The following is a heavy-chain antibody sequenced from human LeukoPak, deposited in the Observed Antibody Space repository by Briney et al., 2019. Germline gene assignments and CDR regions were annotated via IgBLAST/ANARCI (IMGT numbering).Heavy chain of an antibody. V-gene: IGHV3-7*05. Sequence: GGSLRLSCAASGVTFRNDWMAWGRQAPGRRLEWVANIKGDGSEIYYVDSVGGRFTISRDNAENSLCMQMNSLRAEDTAVYYYVRASRGVFDYWGQGTLVTVSS. CDR1: GVTFRNDW. J-gene: IGHJ4*02. D-gene: IGHD3-10*01. CDR2: IKGDGSEI. CDR3: VRASRGVFDY.